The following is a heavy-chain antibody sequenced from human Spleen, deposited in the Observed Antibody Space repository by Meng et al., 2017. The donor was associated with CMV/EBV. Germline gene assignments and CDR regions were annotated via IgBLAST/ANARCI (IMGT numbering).Heavy chain of an antibody. D-gene: IGHD6-19*01. J-gene: IGHJ4*02. CDR3: AKDLIIGLAGIFDY. V-gene: IGHV3-23*01. CDR1: GSPFSSFA. CDR2: ISGTGAGT. Sequence: SGSPFSSFAMGWVRQAPGKGLEWVSGISGTGAGTSNADSVKGRFTISRDNYKNTLYLQMNSLRAEDTAVYYCAKDLIIGLAGIFDYWGQGTLVTVSS.